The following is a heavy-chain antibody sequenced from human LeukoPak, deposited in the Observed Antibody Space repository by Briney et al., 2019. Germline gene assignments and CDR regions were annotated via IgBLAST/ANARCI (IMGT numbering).Heavy chain of an antibody. CDR2: IKQDGSEK. CDR3: ARSIWPRAAAGTFDY. V-gene: IGHV3-7*03. D-gene: IGHD6-13*01. CDR1: GFTFSSYW. J-gene: IGHJ4*02. Sequence: GGSLRLSCAASGFTFSSYWMSWVRQAPGKGLEWVANIKQDGSEKYYVDSVKGRFTISRDNAKNSLYLQMNSLRAEDTAVYYCARSIWPRAAAGTFDYWGQGTLVTVSS.